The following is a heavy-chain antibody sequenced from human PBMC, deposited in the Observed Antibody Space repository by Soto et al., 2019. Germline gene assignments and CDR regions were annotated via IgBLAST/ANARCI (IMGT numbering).Heavy chain of an antibody. CDR3: ARDRRIAAAGTGWFDP. V-gene: IGHV4-61*01. D-gene: IGHD6-13*01. Sequence: SETLSLTCTVSGGSVSSGSYYWSWIRQPPGKGLEWIGYIYYSGSTNYNPSLKSRVTISVDTSKNQFSLKLSSVTAADTAVYYCARDRRIAAAGTGWFDPWGQGTLVTVSS. CDR1: GGSVSSGSYY. J-gene: IGHJ5*02. CDR2: IYYSGST.